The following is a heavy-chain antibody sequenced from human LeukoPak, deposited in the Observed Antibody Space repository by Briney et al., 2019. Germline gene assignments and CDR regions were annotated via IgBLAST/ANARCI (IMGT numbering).Heavy chain of an antibody. CDR1: GYTFTGYY. CDR2: INPSGGST. J-gene: IGHJ6*02. D-gene: IGHD6-6*01. Sequence: GASVKVSCKASGYTFTGYYMHWVRQAPGQGLEWMGIINPSGGSTSYAQKFQGRVTMTRDTSTSTVYMELSSLRSEDTAVYYCARSVRYSSSPRYYYYYYGMDVWGQGTTVTVSS. V-gene: IGHV1-46*01. CDR3: ARSVRYSSSPRYYYYYYGMDV.